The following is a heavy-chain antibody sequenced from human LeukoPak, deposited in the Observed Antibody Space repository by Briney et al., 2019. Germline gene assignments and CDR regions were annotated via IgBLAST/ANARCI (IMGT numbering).Heavy chain of an antibody. CDR3: TMRGYDSSGSRGYYFDY. J-gene: IGHJ4*02. V-gene: IGHV3-49*04. D-gene: IGHD3-22*01. CDR1: GFTFGDYA. CDR2: IRSKAYGGTT. Sequence: GGSLRLSCTASGFTFGDYAMSWVRQAPGKGLEWVGFIRSKAYGGTTEYAASVKGRFTISRDDSKSIAYLQMNSLKTEDTAVYYCTMRGYDSSGSRGYYFDYWGQGTLVTVSS.